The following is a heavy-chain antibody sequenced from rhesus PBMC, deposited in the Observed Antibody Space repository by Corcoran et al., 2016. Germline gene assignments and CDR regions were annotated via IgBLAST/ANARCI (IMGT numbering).Heavy chain of an antibody. J-gene: IGHJ4*01. Sequence: QVQLQESGPGLVKPSETLSLTCAVSGYSISSGYGWGWIRQPPGKGLEWIGQIYGGSGSTYYNPSLKSRVTVSKDTSKNQLSLKLSSVTTADTAVYYCARGNLDYWGQGVLVTVSS. CDR2: IYGGSGST. CDR3: ARGNLDY. V-gene: IGHV4-127*01. CDR1: GYSISSGYG. D-gene: IGHD3-40*01.